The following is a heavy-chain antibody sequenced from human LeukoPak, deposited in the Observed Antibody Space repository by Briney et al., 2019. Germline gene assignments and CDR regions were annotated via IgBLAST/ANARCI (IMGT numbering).Heavy chain of an antibody. V-gene: IGHV4-39*07. CDR3: ARERRYYDILTGYSPRNWFDP. Sequence: SETLSLTCTVSGGSISSSSYYWGWIRQPPGKGLEWIGSIYYSGSTYYNPSLKSRVTISVDTSKNQFSLKLNSVTAADTAVYYCARERRYYDILTGYSPRNWFDPWGQGTLVTVSS. D-gene: IGHD3-9*01. CDR1: GGSISSSSYY. J-gene: IGHJ5*02. CDR2: IYYSGST.